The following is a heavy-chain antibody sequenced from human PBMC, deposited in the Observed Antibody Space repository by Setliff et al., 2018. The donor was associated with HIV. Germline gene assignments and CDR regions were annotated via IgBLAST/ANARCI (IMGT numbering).Heavy chain of an antibody. V-gene: IGHV1-2*02. D-gene: IGHD3-10*01. CDR3: ARGALLAVFDFDH. CDR1: RYTFTGYY. CDR2: INPNSGGT. J-gene: IGHJ4*02. Sequence: ASVKVSCKASRYTFTGYYMHWVRQAPGQGLEWMGWINPNSGGTNYAQKFQGRVTMTRDTSISTAYMELSRLRSDDTAVYFCARGALLAVFDFDHWGQGTQVTVSS.